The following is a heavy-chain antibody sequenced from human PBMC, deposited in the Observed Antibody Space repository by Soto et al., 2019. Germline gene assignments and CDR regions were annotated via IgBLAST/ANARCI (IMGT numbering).Heavy chain of an antibody. V-gene: IGHV3-48*01. CDR2: ICGSTI. D-gene: IGHD5-12*01. J-gene: IGHJ4*02. Sequence: EVQLVESGGGLVQPGGSLTLSCAASGFAFSDYGMMWVRQAPGKGLECISFICGSTIYYADSVKGRFTISRDNAKNLLFLQMNNPGAGDTGVYFCSRGRGPKGSVDTMRGYLGQGILVTVSS. CDR1: GFAFSDYG. CDR3: SRGRGPKGSVDTMRGY.